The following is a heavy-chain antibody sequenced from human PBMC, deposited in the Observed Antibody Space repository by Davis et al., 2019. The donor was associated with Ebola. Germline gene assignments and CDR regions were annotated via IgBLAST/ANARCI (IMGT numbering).Heavy chain of an antibody. V-gene: IGHV3-74*01. Sequence: GESLKISCAASGFTFSSYGMNWVRQAPGKGLVWVSRINSDGSSTSYADSVKGRFTISRDNAKNTLYLQMNSLRAEDTAVYYCARVVTMIVVTWGQGTLVTVSS. CDR3: ARVVTMIVVT. D-gene: IGHD3-22*01. J-gene: IGHJ4*02. CDR1: GFTFSSYG. CDR2: INSDGSST.